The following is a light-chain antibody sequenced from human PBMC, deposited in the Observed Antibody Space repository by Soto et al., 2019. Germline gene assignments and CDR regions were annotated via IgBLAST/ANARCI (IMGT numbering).Light chain of an antibody. CDR2: GAS. J-gene: IGKJ4*01. CDR3: QQYDSSPLT. CDR1: QRVSSNY. Sequence: EIVLTQSPGTLSLSPGERATLSCRASQRVSSNYLAWYQQKPGQAPRLLIYGASSRATGIPDRFSGSGSGTDFTLTISRLEPEDFAVYYCQQYDSSPLTLGGGTKVEIK. V-gene: IGKV3-20*01.